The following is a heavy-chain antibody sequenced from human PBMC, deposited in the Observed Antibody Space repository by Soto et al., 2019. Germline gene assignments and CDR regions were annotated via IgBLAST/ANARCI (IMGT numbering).Heavy chain of an antibody. CDR3: ARPWYSSNWFDP. J-gene: IGHJ5*02. CDR1: GGSIISSSYY. V-gene: IGHV4-39*01. D-gene: IGHD6-13*01. CDR2: IYYSGST. Sequence: SETLSLTCTVSGGSIISSSYYWVLIRQPPGKGLEWIGSIYYSGSTYYNPSLKSRVTISVDTSKNQFSLKLSSVTAADTAVYYCARPWYSSNWFDPWGQGTLVTVSS.